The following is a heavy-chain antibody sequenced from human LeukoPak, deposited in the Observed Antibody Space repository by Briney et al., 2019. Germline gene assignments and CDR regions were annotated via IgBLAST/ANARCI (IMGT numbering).Heavy chain of an antibody. CDR2: ISPSGDIT. J-gene: IGHJ3*02. CDR3: ARDYGDYDLGAFDI. V-gene: IGHV3-23*01. CDR1: GFIFSSHG. D-gene: IGHD4-17*01. Sequence: PGGSLRLSCAASGFIFSSHGMNWVRQAPGKGLEWVSGISPSGDITYYADSVKGRFTISRDNSKNTVYLQMNSLRAEDTAVYYCARDYGDYDLGAFDIWGQGTMVTVSS.